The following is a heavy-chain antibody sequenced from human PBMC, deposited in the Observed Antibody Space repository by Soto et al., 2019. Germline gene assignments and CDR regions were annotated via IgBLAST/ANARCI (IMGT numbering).Heavy chain of an antibody. CDR3: ARVYGPYWYFDL. V-gene: IGHV3-72*01. J-gene: IGHJ2*01. Sequence: GGSLRLSCAASGFTFSDHYMDWVRQAPGKGLEWVGRTRNKANSYTTEYAASVKGRFTISRDDSKNSLYLQMNSLKTEDTAVYYCARVYGPYWYFDLWGRGTLVTVSS. CDR1: GFTFSDHY. CDR2: TRNKANSYTT. D-gene: IGHD4-17*01.